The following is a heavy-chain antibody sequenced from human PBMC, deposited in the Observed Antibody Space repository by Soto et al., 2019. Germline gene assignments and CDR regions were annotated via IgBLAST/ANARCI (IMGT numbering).Heavy chain of an antibody. Sequence: QVQLQESGPGLVKPSETLSLTCTVSGGSIRPYYWSWIRQSPGKGLEWIGYIHYSGSTNYNPSLKSRVTISVDTSKKQFSLKLRFVTAADTAVYYCARLQAVAGTGDWFDPWGQGTLVTVST. D-gene: IGHD6-19*01. V-gene: IGHV4-59*08. CDR1: GGSIRPYY. J-gene: IGHJ5*02. CDR3: ARLQAVAGTGDWFDP. CDR2: IHYSGST.